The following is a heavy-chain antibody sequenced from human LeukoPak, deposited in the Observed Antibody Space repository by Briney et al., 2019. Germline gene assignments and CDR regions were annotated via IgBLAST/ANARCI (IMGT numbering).Heavy chain of an antibody. J-gene: IGHJ4*02. Sequence: PGGSLRLSCAASGFTFSSYAMSWVRQAPGKGLEWVSAISGSGGSTYYADSVKGRFTISRDNSKNTLYLQMNSLRAEDTAVYYCAKGERYYGDYGRTFDYWGQGTLVTVSS. D-gene: IGHD4-17*01. CDR1: GFTFSSYA. V-gene: IGHV3-23*01. CDR2: ISGSGGST. CDR3: AKGERYYGDYGRTFDY.